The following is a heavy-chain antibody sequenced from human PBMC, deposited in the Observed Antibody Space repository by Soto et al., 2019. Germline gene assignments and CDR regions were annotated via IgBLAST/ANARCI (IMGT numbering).Heavy chain of an antibody. CDR2: IDKNGAAT. CDR1: GFTLSSHA. D-gene: IGHD4-17*01. V-gene: IGHV3-23*01. CDR3: AKELRPNDY. J-gene: IGHJ4*02. Sequence: EVQLLESGGGLVQPGGSLRLSCAASGFTLSSHAMTWVRQAPSKGLEWVSSIDKNGAATYYADSVKGRFTISIDTAKNTLLLQMNSLRAEDTALYYCAKELRPNDYWGQGTLVTVSS.